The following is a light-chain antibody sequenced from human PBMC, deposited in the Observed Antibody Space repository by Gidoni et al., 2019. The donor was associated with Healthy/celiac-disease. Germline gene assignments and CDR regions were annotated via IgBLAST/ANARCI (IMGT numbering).Light chain of an antibody. V-gene: IGKV2-28*01. CDR1: QSLLHSNGYNY. CDR3: MQALQTHT. CDR2: LGS. J-gene: IGKJ2*01. Sequence: DNVITQSPLSLPVTPGEPASIACRSSQSLLHSNGYNYLDWYLQTPGHSPQLLIYLGSNRASGVPDRFSGSGSATAFTLKISRVQAEDVGAYYCMQALQTHTCGQETKLEIK.